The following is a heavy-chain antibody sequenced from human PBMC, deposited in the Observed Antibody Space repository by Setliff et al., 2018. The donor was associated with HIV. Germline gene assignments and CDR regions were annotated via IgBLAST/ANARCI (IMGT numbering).Heavy chain of an antibody. CDR3: ARPGVRQWLYDWYFDL. V-gene: IGHV4-39*07. CDR1: GGSISSSSYY. CDR2: IYYSGST. Sequence: KTSETLSLTCTVSGGSISSSSYYWGWIRQPPGKGLEWIGSIYYSGSTYYNPSLKSRVIISIDTSKNHFSLRLSSVTAADTAVYYCARPGVRQWLYDWYFDLWGRGTLVTVSS. J-gene: IGHJ2*01. D-gene: IGHD6-19*01.